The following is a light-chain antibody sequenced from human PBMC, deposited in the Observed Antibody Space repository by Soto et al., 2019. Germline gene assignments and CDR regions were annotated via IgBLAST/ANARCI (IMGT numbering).Light chain of an antibody. J-gene: IGKJ1*01. CDR3: QQRSNWPT. Sequence: EILLTQSRGTLSLSPGERSTLSCRASQSVSSSYLAWYQQKPGQAPRLLIYDASNRATGIPARFSGSGSGTDFTLTISSLEPEDFAVYYCQQRSNWPTFGQGTKVDI. V-gene: IGKV3D-20*02. CDR2: DAS. CDR1: QSVSSSY.